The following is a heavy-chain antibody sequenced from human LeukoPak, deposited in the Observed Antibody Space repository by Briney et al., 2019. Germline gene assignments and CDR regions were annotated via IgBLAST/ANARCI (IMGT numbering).Heavy chain of an antibody. V-gene: IGHV4-59*01. CDR2: IYYSGST. Sequence: SETLSLTCTVSGGSISSYYWSWIRQPPGKGLEWIGYIYYSGSTNYNPSLKSRVTISVDTSKNQFSLKLSSVTAADTAVYYCARDTEVLVTMVRGAGHAFDIWGHGTMVTVSS. D-gene: IGHD3-10*01. CDR3: ARDTEVLVTMVRGAGHAFDI. CDR1: GGSISSYY. J-gene: IGHJ3*02.